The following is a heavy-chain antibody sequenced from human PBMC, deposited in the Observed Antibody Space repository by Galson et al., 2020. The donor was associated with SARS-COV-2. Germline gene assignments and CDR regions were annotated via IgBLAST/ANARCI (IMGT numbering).Heavy chain of an antibody. CDR1: GFTVTNTY. CDR2: IYSGGST. CDR3: ARGVVGGGDHFDY. J-gene: IGHJ4*02. Sequence: GGSLRLSCAASGFTVTNTYMIWVRQAPGKGLEWVSVIYSGGSTYYADSVKGRFTISRDKSKNTLNLQMNGLTAEDTAVYYCARGVVGGGDHFDYWGQGTPVTVSS. D-gene: IGHD3-22*01. V-gene: IGHV3-53*01.